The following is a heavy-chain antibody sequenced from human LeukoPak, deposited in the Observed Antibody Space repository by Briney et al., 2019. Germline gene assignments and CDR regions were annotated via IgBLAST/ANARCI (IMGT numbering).Heavy chain of an antibody. D-gene: IGHD5-12*01. CDR3: ARVLRGSRGRVGY. Sequence: GGSLRLSCAASGFTFSSYAMSWVRQAPGKGLEWVSVIYSGGSTYYADSVKGRFTISRDNSKNTLYLQMNSLRAEDTAVYYCARVLRGSRGRVGYWGQGTLVTVSS. CDR1: GFTFSSYA. J-gene: IGHJ4*02. V-gene: IGHV3-66*01. CDR2: IYSGGST.